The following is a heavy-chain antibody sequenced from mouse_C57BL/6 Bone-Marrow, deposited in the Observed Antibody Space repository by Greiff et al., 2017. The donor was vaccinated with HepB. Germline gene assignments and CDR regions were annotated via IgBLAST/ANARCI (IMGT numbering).Heavy chain of an antibody. CDR3: ARDRLLRDYYAMDY. J-gene: IGHJ4*01. CDR1: GYSITSGYY. V-gene: IGHV3-6*01. Sequence: EVKLQESGPGLVKPSQSLSLTCSVTGYSITSGYYWNWIRQFPGNKLEWMGYISYDGSNNYNPSLKNRISITRDTSKNQFFLKLNSVTTEDTATYYCARDRLLRDYYAMDYWGQGTSVTVSS. D-gene: IGHD2-3*01. CDR2: ISYDGSN.